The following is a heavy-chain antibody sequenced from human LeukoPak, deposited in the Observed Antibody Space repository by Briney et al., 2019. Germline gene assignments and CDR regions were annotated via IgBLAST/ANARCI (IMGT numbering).Heavy chain of an antibody. CDR2: ISYDGSNK. Sequence: GGSLRLSCAASGFTSSSYGMHWVRQGPGKGLEWVAVISYDGSNKYYADSVKGRFTISRDNSKNTLYLQMSSLRAEDTAVCYCAKDGAVGWSGMDVWGQGTTVTVSS. CDR3: AKDGAVGWSGMDV. J-gene: IGHJ6*02. CDR1: GFTSSSYG. V-gene: IGHV3-30*18. D-gene: IGHD3-3*01.